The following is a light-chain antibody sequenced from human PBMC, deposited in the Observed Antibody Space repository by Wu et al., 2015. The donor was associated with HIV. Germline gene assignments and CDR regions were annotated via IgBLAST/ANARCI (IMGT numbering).Light chain of an antibody. Sequence: VMTQSPATLSVSPGERATLSCRASQSVSKNLAWYQQKPGQAPTLLIYDASTRATGIPVRFSGGGSGTEFTLTISSLQSEDFAVYYCQQRSNWPLTFGGGTKVEIK. CDR3: QQRSNWPLT. V-gene: IGKV3-15*01. J-gene: IGKJ4*01. CDR1: QSVSKN. CDR2: DAS.